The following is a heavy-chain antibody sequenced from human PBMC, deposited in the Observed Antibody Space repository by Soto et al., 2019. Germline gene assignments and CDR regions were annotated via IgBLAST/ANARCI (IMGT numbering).Heavy chain of an antibody. CDR1: GYTFTSYG. J-gene: IGHJ3*02. CDR3: ASSSEFDPAFDI. V-gene: IGHV1-18*01. Sequence: ASVKVSCKASGYTFTSYGISWVRQAPGQGLEWMGWISAYNGNTNYAQKLQGRVTMTTDTSTTTAYMELRSLRSDDTAVYYCASSSEFDPAFDIWGQGTMVTVSS. CDR2: ISAYNGNT. D-gene: IGHD3-10*01.